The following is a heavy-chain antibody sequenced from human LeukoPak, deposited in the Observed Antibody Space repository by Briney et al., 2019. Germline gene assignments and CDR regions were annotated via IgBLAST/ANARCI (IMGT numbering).Heavy chain of an antibody. V-gene: IGHV4-59*01. CDR1: GGSISSYY. J-gene: IGHJ4*02. CDR2: IYYSGST. D-gene: IGHD1-26*01. Sequence: SETLSLTCTVSGGSISSYYWSWIRQPPGKGLEWIGYIYYSGSTNYNPSLESRVTISVDTSRNQFSLRLSSVTAADTAVYYCARVLVSGSYPYFFDYWGQGTLVTVSS. CDR3: ARVLVSGSYPYFFDY.